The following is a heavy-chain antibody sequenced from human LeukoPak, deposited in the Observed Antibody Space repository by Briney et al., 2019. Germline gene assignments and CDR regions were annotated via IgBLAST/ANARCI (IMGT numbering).Heavy chain of an antibody. Sequence: GGSLRLSCAASGFTFSSYEMNWVRQAPGKGLEWVSYSSSSGSTIYYADSVKGRFTISRDNAKNSLYLQMNSLRAEDTAVYYCARVQSRLTVVTPPYFDYWGQGTLVTVSS. CDR3: ARVQSRLTVVTPPYFDY. CDR2: SSSSGSTI. CDR1: GFTFSSYE. J-gene: IGHJ4*02. D-gene: IGHD4-23*01. V-gene: IGHV3-48*03.